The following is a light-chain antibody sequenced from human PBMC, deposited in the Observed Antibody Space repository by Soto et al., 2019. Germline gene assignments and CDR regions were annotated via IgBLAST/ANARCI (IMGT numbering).Light chain of an antibody. CDR1: QSVTNNY. CDR2: GAS. V-gene: IGKV3-20*01. Sequence: EIVLTQSPGTLSLSPGERATLSCRASQSVTNNYLAWSQQKPGQAPRLLIYGASTRATGIPVRFSGSGSGTDFTLTISRLEPEDFAVYYCQQYGNSLFTFGPGTKVDVK. J-gene: IGKJ3*01. CDR3: QQYGNSLFT.